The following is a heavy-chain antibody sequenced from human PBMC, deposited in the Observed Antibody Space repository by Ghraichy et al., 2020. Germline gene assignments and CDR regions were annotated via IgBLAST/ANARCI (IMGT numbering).Heavy chain of an antibody. D-gene: IGHD3-16*02. CDR1: GGSFSGYY. CDR3: ALGDHYDYVWGSYRRDAFDI. CDR2: INHSGST. V-gene: IGHV4-34*01. J-gene: IGHJ3*02. Sequence: SETLSLTCAVYGGSFSGYYWSWIRQPPGKGLEWIGEINHSGSTNYNPSLKSRVTISVDTSKNQFSLKLSSVTAADTAVYYCALGDHYDYVWGSYRRDAFDIWGQGTMVTVSS.